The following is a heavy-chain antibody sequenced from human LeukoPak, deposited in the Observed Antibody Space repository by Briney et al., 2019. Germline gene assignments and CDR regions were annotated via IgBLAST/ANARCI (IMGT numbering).Heavy chain of an antibody. CDR1: GGSFSGYY. CDR3: ARSPYYYGSGNSYNRFNVVY. CDR2: INHGGSA. D-gene: IGHD3-10*01. J-gene: IGHJ4*02. Sequence: SETLSLTCAVYGGSFSGYYWTWIRQPPGKGLEWTGEINHGGSANYNPSLKSRVTISIDTSKTQFSLKLNSVTAADTAVYYCARSPYYYGSGNSYNRFNVVYWGQGTLVTVSS. V-gene: IGHV4-34*01.